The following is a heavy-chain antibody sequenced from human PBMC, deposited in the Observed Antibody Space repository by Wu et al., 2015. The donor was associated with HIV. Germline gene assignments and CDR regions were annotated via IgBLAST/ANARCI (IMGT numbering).Heavy chain of an antibody. J-gene: IGHJ6*03. V-gene: IGHV1-69*12. CDR1: GGTFNSYV. CDR3: ALRGGXGVVVPGATYYYYYMDV. Sequence: QVQLVQSGAEVKKPGSSMKVSCKASGGTFNSYVISWVRQAPGQGLEWMGGIIPIFGTANFAQKFQGRLTIAADESTSTVYMELSSLRSEDTAVYYCALRGGXGVVVPGATYYYYYMDVLGQRDHGHRLL. D-gene: IGHD2-2*01. CDR2: IIPIFGTA.